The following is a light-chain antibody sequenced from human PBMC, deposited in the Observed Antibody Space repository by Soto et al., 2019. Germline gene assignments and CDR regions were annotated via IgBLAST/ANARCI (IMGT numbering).Light chain of an antibody. J-gene: IGKJ2*01. CDR1: QSVSSNY. V-gene: IGKV3-20*01. CDR3: QQYGSSLYT. Sequence: EIVLTQSPDTLSLSPGERATLSCRASQSVSSNYLAWYQQKPGQAPRLLIRGASSRATGIPDRFSGSGSGTDFTLTISRLEPEDFAVYYCQQYGSSLYTFGQGTKLEIK. CDR2: GAS.